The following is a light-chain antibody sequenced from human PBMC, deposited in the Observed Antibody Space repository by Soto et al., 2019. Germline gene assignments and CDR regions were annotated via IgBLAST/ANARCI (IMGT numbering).Light chain of an antibody. CDR3: QSWGTGVV. CDR2: LNSDGSH. Sequence: QLVLTQSPSASASLGASVKLTCTLSSGHSSYAIAWHQQQPEKGPPYLMKLNSDGSHSKGDGIPDRFSGSSSGAERYLTISSLQSEDEADYYCQSWGTGVVFGGGTHLNVL. V-gene: IGLV4-69*01. CDR1: SGHSSYA. J-gene: IGLJ2*01.